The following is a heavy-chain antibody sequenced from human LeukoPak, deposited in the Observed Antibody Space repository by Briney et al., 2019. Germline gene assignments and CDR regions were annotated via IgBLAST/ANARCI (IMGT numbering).Heavy chain of an antibody. CDR3: AKGVSSSWSNDAFDI. V-gene: IGHV3-30*18. D-gene: IGHD6-13*01. J-gene: IGHJ3*02. Sequence: PGRSLRLSCVASGFTFSRHDMNWVRQAPGKGLEWVAVISYDGSNKYYADSVKGRFTISRDNSKNTLYLQMNGLRTEDTAVYHCAKGVSSSWSNDAFDIWGQGTMVTVSS. CDR2: ISYDGSNK. CDR1: GFTFSRHD.